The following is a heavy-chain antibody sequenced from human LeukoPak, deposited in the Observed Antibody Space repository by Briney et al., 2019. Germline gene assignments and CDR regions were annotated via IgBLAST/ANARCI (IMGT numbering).Heavy chain of an antibody. Sequence: SETLSLTCTVSGGSISSGDYYWSWIRQPPGKGLEWIGYIYYSGSTYYNPSLKSRVTISVDTSKNRFSLKLSSVTAADTAVYYCARETSPYYYDSSGTVAAFDIWGQGTMVTVSS. CDR1: GGSISSGDYY. CDR2: IYYSGST. D-gene: IGHD3-22*01. J-gene: IGHJ3*02. V-gene: IGHV4-30-4*01. CDR3: ARETSPYYYDSSGTVAAFDI.